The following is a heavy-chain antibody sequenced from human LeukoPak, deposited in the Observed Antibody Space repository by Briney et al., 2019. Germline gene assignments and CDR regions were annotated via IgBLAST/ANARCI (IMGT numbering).Heavy chain of an antibody. CDR3: VREGLECSGSSCQRAAFDY. V-gene: IGHV3-7*01. J-gene: IGHJ4*02. CDR2: IKQDGSEK. Sequence: PGGSLRLSCAASGFTFSSYWMSWVRQAPGKGLEWVANIKQDGSEKYYVDSVKGRFTISRDNAKNTLYLQMNSLRDEDTAVYYCVREGLECSGSSCQRAAFDYWGQGTLVTVSS. D-gene: IGHD2-2*01. CDR1: GFTFSSYW.